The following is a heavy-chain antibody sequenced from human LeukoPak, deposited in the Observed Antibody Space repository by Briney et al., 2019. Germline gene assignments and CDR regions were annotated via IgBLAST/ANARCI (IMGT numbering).Heavy chain of an antibody. V-gene: IGHV4-38-2*02. Sequence: SETLSLTCSISGYSTYFTMATYWGWIRQSPGKGLEWIASIRHDGHTYYNPSLKSQVTISLDMSRNQFSLKVNSLTAADTAVYYCARQLATKGEWAFDVWGQGTVVTVSS. D-gene: IGHD5-12*01. CDR1: GYSTYFTMATY. CDR3: ARQLATKGEWAFDV. CDR2: IRHDGHT. J-gene: IGHJ3*01.